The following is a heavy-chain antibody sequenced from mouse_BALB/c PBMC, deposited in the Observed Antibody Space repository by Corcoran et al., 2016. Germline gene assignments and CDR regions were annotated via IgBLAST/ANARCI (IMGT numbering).Heavy chain of an antibody. CDR2: LYWDDDK. CDR1: GFSLSTSGMG. J-gene: IGHJ2*01. V-gene: IGHV8-12*01. Sequence: QVTLKESGPGILQPSQTLSLTCSFSGFSLSTSGMGVSWIRQPSGKGLEWLAHLYWDDDKHYNPSLKSRLTISKDTSSNQVFLKITSVDTADTATYYCARRMTIFDYWGQGTTLTVSS. CDR3: ARRMTIFDY.